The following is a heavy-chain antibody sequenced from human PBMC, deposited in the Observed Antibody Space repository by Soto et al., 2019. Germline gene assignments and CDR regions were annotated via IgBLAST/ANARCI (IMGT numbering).Heavy chain of an antibody. V-gene: IGHV1-24*01. CDR3: ATVGPSTMIVVVRYDAFDI. CDR2: FDPEDGET. D-gene: IGHD3-22*01. Sequence: QVQLVQSGAEVKKPGASVKVSCKVSGYTLTELSMHWVRQAPGKGLEWMGGFDPEDGETIYAQKFQGRVTMTEDTXXDXAXXELSSLRSEDTAVYYCATVGPSTMIVVVRYDAFDIWGQGTMVTVSS. CDR1: GYTLTELS. J-gene: IGHJ3*02.